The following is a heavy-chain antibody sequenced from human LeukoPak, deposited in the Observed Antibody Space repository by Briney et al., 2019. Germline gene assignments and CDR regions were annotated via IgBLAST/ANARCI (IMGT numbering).Heavy chain of an antibody. D-gene: IGHD3-22*01. CDR2: IRDSGGST. CDR1: GFTFRSYA. CDR3: AKVFYDSSGQPRGLFDY. J-gene: IGHJ4*02. Sequence: GGSLRLSCAASGFTFRSYAMSWVRQSPGKGLEWVSDIRDSGGSTYYADSVKGRFTISRDNSKNTLYLQMNSLRAEDTAVYYCAKVFYDSSGQPRGLFDYWGQGTLVTVSS. V-gene: IGHV3-23*01.